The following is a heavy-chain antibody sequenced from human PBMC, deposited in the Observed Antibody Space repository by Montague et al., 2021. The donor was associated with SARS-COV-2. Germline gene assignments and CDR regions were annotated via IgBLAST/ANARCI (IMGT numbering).Heavy chain of an antibody. CDR1: GFTYSKYG. J-gene: IGHJ4*02. V-gene: IGHV3-33*01. CDR2: IWNDGSKK. Sequence: SRRLSLSASGFTYSKYGVRWVRQAPGKGLEWVASIWNDGSKKYHADSVKGRFTISRDNSDNMLYLQMDSLRAEDAAVYYCVGDPGDPDTFDYWGQGTQVTVSS. CDR3: VGDPGDPDTFDY. D-gene: IGHD7-27*01.